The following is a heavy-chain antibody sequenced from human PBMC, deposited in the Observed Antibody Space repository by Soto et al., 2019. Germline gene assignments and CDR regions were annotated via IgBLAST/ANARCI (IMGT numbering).Heavy chain of an antibody. V-gene: IGHV4-34*01. Sequence: KPSETLSLTCAVYGGSFSGSYWSWIRQPPGKGLEWIGEINHSGSTNYNPSLKSRGTISVDTSKNQFSLKLSSVTAADTAVSYCARGGDTAMADFDYWGQGTLVTVSS. D-gene: IGHD5-18*01. CDR3: ARGGDTAMADFDY. CDR1: GGSFSGSY. CDR2: INHSGST. J-gene: IGHJ4*02.